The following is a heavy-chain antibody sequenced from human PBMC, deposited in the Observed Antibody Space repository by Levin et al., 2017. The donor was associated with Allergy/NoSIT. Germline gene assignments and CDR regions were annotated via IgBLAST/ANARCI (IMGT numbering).Heavy chain of an antibody. V-gene: IGHV3-23*01. CDR3: AKLGRAYDWYVFDI. J-gene: IGHJ3*02. CDR2: IRDDGSRT. Sequence: GESLKISCVASGFTFRSYAMSWVRQAPGKGLEWVSAIRDDGSRTYYADSVKGRFTISRDNSKNTLYVHMNSLRAEDTAVYYCAKLGRAYDWYVFDIWGQGTMVTVSS. CDR1: GFTFRSYA. D-gene: IGHD5-12*01.